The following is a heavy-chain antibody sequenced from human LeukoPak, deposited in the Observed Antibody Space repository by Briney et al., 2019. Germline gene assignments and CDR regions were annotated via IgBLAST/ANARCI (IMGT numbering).Heavy chain of an antibody. V-gene: IGHV1-2*02. CDR3: ARDMGGSGDNWFDP. CDR2: INPNSGGT. CDR1: GYTFTGYY. D-gene: IGHD3-16*01. Sequence: GASVKVSCKASGYTFTGYYMHWVRQAPGQGLEWMGWINPNSGGTNYAQKFQGRVTMTRDTSISTAYMELNRLRSDDTAVYFCARDMGGSGDNWFDPWGQGTLVTVSS. J-gene: IGHJ5*02.